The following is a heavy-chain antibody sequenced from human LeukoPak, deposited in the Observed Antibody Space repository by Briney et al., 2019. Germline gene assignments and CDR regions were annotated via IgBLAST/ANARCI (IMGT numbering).Heavy chain of an antibody. D-gene: IGHD3-9*01. Sequence: GGSLRLSCAASGFTVSSNYMSWVRQAPGKGLEWVSVIYSGGSTYYADSVKGRFTISRDNSKNTLYLQMNSLRAEDTAVYYCARFGNYHILTGAHDAFDIWGQGTMVTVSS. CDR2: IYSGGST. CDR3: ARFGNYHILTGAHDAFDI. J-gene: IGHJ3*02. V-gene: IGHV3-66*01. CDR1: GFTVSSNY.